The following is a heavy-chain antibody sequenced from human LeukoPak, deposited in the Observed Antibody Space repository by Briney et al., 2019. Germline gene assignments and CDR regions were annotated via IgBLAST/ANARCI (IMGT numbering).Heavy chain of an antibody. CDR1: GYTFTSYY. V-gene: IGHV1-46*01. CDR2: INPSGGNT. J-gene: IGHJ5*02. Sequence: ASVKVSCKASGYTFTSYYMHWVRQAPGQGLEWMGIINPSGGNTSYAQKFQGRVTMTRDTSTSTVYMELSSLRSEDTAVYYCARDEGHYDSSGYSNWFDPWGQGTLVTVSS. CDR3: ARDEGHYDSSGYSNWFDP. D-gene: IGHD3-22*01.